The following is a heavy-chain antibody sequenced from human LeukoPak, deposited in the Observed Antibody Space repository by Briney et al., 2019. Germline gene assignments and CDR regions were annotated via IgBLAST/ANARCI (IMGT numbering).Heavy chain of an antibody. D-gene: IGHD4-17*01. CDR3: ARPSYGDFSNFDY. Sequence: ETLSLTCTVSGGSISSSSYYWGWIRQAPGKGLEWVSSISSSSSYIYYADSVKGRFTISRDNAKNSLYLQMNSLRAEDTAVYYCARPSYGDFSNFDYWGQGTLVTVSS. V-gene: IGHV3-21*01. CDR2: ISSSSSYI. J-gene: IGHJ4*02. CDR1: GGSISSSS.